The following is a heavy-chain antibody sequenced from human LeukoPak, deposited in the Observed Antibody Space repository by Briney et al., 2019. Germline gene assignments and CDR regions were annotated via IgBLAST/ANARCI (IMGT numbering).Heavy chain of an antibody. J-gene: IGHJ6*03. D-gene: IGHD3-16*01. Sequence: GASVKVSCKASGYTFTSYGISWVRQAPGQGLEWMGWISAYNGNTNYAQKLQGRVTMTTDTSTSTAYMELRSLRSDDTAVYYCARVVGGAYYYYYYMDVWGKETTVTVSS. CDR3: ARVVGGAYYYYYYMDV. V-gene: IGHV1-18*01. CDR1: GYTFTSYG. CDR2: ISAYNGNT.